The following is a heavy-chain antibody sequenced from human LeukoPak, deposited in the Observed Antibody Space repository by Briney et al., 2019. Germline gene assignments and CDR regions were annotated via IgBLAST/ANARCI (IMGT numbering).Heavy chain of an antibody. V-gene: IGHV5-51*01. CDR2: IYPGDSDI. CDR3: ARHPNNNNYDTIDYRY. D-gene: IGHD3-22*01. J-gene: IGHJ4*02. CDR1: GYSFTNYW. Sequence: GESLKISCQTSGYSFTNYWIGWVRQMPGKGLEWMAIIYPGDSDIRYSPSFQGQVTISADKSTSTAYLRWSSLKASDTAMYFCARHPNNNNYDTIDYRYWGQGTLVTVSS.